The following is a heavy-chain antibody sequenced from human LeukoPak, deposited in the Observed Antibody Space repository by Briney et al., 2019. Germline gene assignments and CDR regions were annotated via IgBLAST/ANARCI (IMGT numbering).Heavy chain of an antibody. J-gene: IGHJ4*02. V-gene: IGHV4-34*01. CDR1: GGSFSGYY. Sequence: SETLSLTCAVYGGSFSGYYWSWIRQPPGKGLEWIGEINHSGSTNYNPSLKSRVTISVDTSKNQFSLKLSSVTAADTAVYYCARTWYYYGSGSYYAMPYYFDYWGQGTLVTVSS. CDR2: INHSGST. CDR3: ARTWYYYGSGSYYAMPYYFDY. D-gene: IGHD3-10*01.